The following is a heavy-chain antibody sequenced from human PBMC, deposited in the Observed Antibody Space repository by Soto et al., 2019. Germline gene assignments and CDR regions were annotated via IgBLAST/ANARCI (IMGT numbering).Heavy chain of an antibody. CDR1: GASISSGDYY. V-gene: IGHV4-30-4*01. D-gene: IGHD3-22*01. CDR3: ARTFYYDSRGSGRWFDP. CDR2: IYYTGST. J-gene: IGHJ5*02. Sequence: QVQLQESGPGLVKPSQTLSLTCTVSGASISSGDYYWSWVRQPPGKGLEWIAYIYYTGSTYYNPSLKSLLTISLESSENQVSLKLSSVTAADTAVYYCARTFYYDSRGSGRWFDPWGQGTLVTVSS.